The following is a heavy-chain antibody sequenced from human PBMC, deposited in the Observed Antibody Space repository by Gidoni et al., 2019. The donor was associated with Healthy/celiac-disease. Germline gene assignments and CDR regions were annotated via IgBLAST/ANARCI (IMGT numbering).Heavy chain of an antibody. J-gene: IGHJ4*02. D-gene: IGHD6-13*01. CDR1: GFTFGSYG. CDR2: TWYDGSNK. Sequence: QVQLVESGGGVVQPGRSLRLACAATGFTFGSYGMHWVRQAPGKGLEWVAVTWYDGSNKYYADSVKGRFTISRDNSKNTLYLQMNSLRAEDTAVYYCARAAAGLDYWGQGTLVTVSS. CDR3: ARAAAGLDY. V-gene: IGHV3-33*01.